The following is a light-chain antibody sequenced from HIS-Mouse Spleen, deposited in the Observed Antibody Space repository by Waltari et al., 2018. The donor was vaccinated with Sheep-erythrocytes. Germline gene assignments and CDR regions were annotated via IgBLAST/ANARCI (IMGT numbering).Light chain of an antibody. Sequence: EIVFTQSPATLSLSPGERATLSCRASQRVRSYLAWSPQKPGQAPRLLSYDASHRATGIPARFSGSGSGTDFTLTISSLEPDDCAVYYCQQRSNWYTVGQGTRLEIK. CDR2: DAS. J-gene: IGKJ2*01. CDR3: QQRSNWYT. V-gene: IGKV3-11*01. CDR1: QRVRSY.